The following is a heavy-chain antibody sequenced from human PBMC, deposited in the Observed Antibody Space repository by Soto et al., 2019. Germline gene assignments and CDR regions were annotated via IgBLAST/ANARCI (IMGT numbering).Heavy chain of an antibody. V-gene: IGHV3-30*18. D-gene: IGHD7-27*01. CDR3: AKDLLGPGRAYGIDV. J-gene: IGHJ6*02. CDR1: GFTFSSYG. CDR2: ISYDGSNK. Sequence: QVQLVESGGGVVQPGRSLRLSCAASGFTFSSYGMHWVRQAPGKGLEWVAVISYDGSNKYYADSLKGRFTISRDNSKNTLYLQMNSLRAEDTAVYYCAKDLLGPGRAYGIDVWGQGTTVTVSS.